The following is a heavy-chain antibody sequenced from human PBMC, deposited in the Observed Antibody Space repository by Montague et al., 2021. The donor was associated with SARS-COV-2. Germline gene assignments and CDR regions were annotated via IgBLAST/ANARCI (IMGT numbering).Heavy chain of an antibody. D-gene: IGHD2-21*02. CDR3: ARAYCGGDCYFYWYSDL. CDR2: TYYRSKWYN. Sequence: CAISGDSVSSNIATWSWIRQSPSRGLEWLGRTYYRSKWYNDYAVSVKSRVIINPDTSNNRISLQLNSVTPEDTAVYYCARAYCGGDCYFYWYSDLWGRGTLVTVSS. V-gene: IGHV6-1*01. CDR1: GDSVSSNIAT. J-gene: IGHJ2*01.